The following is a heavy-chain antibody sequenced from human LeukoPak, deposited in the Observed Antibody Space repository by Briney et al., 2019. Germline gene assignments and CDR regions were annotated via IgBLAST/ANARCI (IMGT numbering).Heavy chain of an antibody. CDR1: GGSFSGYY. D-gene: IGHD3-22*01. CDR3: ARVDAYYYDSSGYYYYFDY. Sequence: TSETLSLTCAVYGGSFSGYYWSWIRQPPGKGLEWIGEINHSGSTNYNPSLKSRVTISVDTSKNQFSLKLSSVTAADTAVYYCARVDAYYYDSSGYYYYFDYWGQGTLVTVSS. CDR2: INHSGST. V-gene: IGHV4-34*01. J-gene: IGHJ4*02.